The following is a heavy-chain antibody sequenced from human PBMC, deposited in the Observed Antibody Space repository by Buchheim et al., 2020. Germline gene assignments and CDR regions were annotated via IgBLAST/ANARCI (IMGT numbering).Heavy chain of an antibody. CDR2: SSSHNGSP. CDR1: GYTLSSYG. V-gene: IGHV1-18*04. D-gene: IGHD3-3*01. J-gene: IGHJ4*02. Sequence: QVQLVQSGREVKKPGASVKVSCKASGYTLSSYGLAWVRQAPGQGPEWMGWSSSHNGSPKYAQKFQGRVTMTTATSTNTAYLELRSLRSDDTAVYYCARDTRGPIFGVVKGFDYWGQGTL. CDR3: ARDTRGPIFGVVKGFDY.